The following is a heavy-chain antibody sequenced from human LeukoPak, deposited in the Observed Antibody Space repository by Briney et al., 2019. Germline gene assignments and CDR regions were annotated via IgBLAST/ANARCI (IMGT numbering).Heavy chain of an antibody. J-gene: IGHJ4*02. Sequence: SETLSLTCTASGVSISSYYWSWIRQPAGKGLEWIGRMHSSGSTNYNPSIKTRLTMSLDTSKNQFSLKVDSVTAADTAMYYCAREAVHYGSGSHDYWGQGTLDAVSS. D-gene: IGHD3-10*01. CDR3: AREAVHYGSGSHDY. V-gene: IGHV4-4*07. CDR2: MHSSGST. CDR1: GVSISSYY.